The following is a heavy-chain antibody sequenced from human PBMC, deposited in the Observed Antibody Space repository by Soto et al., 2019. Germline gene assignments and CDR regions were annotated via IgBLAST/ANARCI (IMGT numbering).Heavy chain of an antibody. CDR2: IYYSGST. Sequence: NPSETLSLTCAVSGYVITNGYHWGWIRQPPGKELEWIGYIYYSGSTYYNPSLKSRVTISVDTAKNQFSLKLSSVTAADTAVYYCAGVGIMGSSSGVYYYGMDVWGQGTTVTVSS. CDR3: AGVGIMGSSSGVYYYGMDV. J-gene: IGHJ6*02. V-gene: IGHV4-38-2*01. CDR1: GYVITNGYH. D-gene: IGHD6-6*01.